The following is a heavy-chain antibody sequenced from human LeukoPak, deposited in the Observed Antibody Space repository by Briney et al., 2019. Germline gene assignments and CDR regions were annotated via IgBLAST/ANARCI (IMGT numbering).Heavy chain of an antibody. D-gene: IGHD2-2*01. CDR1: GFTFSDHY. CDR2: SLDKANSYST. CDR3: AISTSRNGIDI. Sequence: GGCLRLSCAASGFTFSDHYMDWVRQAPGKGLEWVGRSLDKANSYSTEYAASVKGRFTISRDDSRNSLYLQMSSLKTEDTAIYYCAISTSRNGIDIWGQGTMVTVSS. V-gene: IGHV3-72*01. J-gene: IGHJ3*02.